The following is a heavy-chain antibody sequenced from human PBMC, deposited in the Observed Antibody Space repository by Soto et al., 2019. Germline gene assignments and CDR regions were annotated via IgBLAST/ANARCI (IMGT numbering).Heavy chain of an antibody. CDR2: LIPIPGTA. D-gene: IGHD2-2*01. CDR1: GGTFGSYA. J-gene: IGHJ6*02. CDR3: ARAQGSSTSLEIYYYYYYGMDV. V-gene: IGHV1-69*01. Sequence: QVQLVQSGAEVKKPGSSVKVSCNASGGTFGSYAISWVRQAPGQGLEWLGGLIPIPGTANYAQKFRGRVTIAADESTSTAYMELSSLRSEDTAVYYCARAQGSSTSLEIYYYYYYGMDVWCQGATVTGSS.